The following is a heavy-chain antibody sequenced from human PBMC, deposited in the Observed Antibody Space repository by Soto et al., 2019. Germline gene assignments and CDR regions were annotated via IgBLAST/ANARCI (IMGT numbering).Heavy chain of an antibody. CDR1: GYTFTSYA. J-gene: IGHJ5*02. V-gene: IGHV1-2*04. D-gene: IGHD6-19*01. CDR3: ARAPPVYTSGWFWWFDP. CDR2: INPKSGDT. Sequence: GASVKVSCKASGYTFTSYAMHWVRQAPGQRLEWMGWINPKSGDTTYAQKFQAWVTMTRDTSINTAYLELGSLGPDDTAMFYCARAPPVYTSGWFWWFDPWGQGSLVTVSS.